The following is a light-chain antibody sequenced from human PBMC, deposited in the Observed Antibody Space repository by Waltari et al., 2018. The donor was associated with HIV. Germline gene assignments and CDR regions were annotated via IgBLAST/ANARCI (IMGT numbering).Light chain of an antibody. CDR1: SPHLGASYY. Sequence: QPVLTQPPSVSGASGQRVTISCTRSSPHLGASYYVHWSQQLPGTAPKLLIYANNKRPSGFPDRFSGSKSGTSASLAITGLQAEDEADYYCQSYDSTLRVVFGGGTNLTVL. J-gene: IGLJ2*01. V-gene: IGLV1-40*01. CDR2: ANN. CDR3: QSYDSTLRVV.